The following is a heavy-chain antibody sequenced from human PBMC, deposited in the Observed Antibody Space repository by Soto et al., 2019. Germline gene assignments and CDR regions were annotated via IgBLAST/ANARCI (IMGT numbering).Heavy chain of an antibody. Sequence: GESLKISCKGSGYSVTSYWIGWVRQMPGKGLEWMGIIYPGDSDTRYSPSFQGQATISADKSISTAYLQWSSLKASDTAMYYCARQGIAAAGTDAVYYYYGMDVWGQGTTVTVSS. CDR2: IYPGDSDT. CDR1: GYSVTSYW. V-gene: IGHV5-51*01. D-gene: IGHD6-13*01. J-gene: IGHJ6*02. CDR3: ARQGIAAAGTDAVYYYYGMDV.